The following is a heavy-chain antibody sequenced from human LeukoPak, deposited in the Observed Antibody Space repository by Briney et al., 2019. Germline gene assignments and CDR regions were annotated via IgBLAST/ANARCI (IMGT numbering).Heavy chain of an antibody. D-gene: IGHD1-14*01. Sequence: SVNVSCKASGGTFSSYAISWVRQAPGQGLEWMGGIIPIFGTANYAQKFQGRVTITADESTSTAYMELSSLRSEDTAVYYCASRRTGKTRRYYFDYWGQGTLVTVSS. CDR3: ASRRTGKTRRYYFDY. V-gene: IGHV1-69*13. CDR2: IIPIFGTA. CDR1: GGTFSSYA. J-gene: IGHJ4*02.